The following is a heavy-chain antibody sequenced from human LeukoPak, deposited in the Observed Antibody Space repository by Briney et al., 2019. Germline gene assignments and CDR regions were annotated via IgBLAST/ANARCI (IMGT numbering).Heavy chain of an antibody. Sequence: GASVKVSCKASGGTFSSYAISWVRQASGQGLEWMGGIIPIFGTANYAQKFQGRVTITADKSTSTAYMELSSLRSEDTAVYYCAICLTGVVVAAYFDYWGQGTLVTVSS. D-gene: IGHD2-15*01. J-gene: IGHJ4*02. CDR3: AICLTGVVVAAYFDY. CDR1: GGTFSSYA. V-gene: IGHV1-69*06. CDR2: IIPIFGTA.